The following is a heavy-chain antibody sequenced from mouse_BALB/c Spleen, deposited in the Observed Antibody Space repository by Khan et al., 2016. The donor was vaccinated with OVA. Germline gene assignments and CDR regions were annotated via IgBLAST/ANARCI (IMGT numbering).Heavy chain of an antibody. Sequence: EVQLQESGPGLVKPSQSLSLTCTVTGYSINSNYAWNWIRQFPGNKLEWMGYISYSGSTNYNPFLKSRISVTRDTSQNQFFLPLNSVHTEDPAAYYCVSENFYANAIDYWGQGTSITVSS. CDR1: GYSINSNYA. CDR2: ISYSGST. J-gene: IGHJ4*01. D-gene: IGHD1-1*01. CDR3: VSENFYANAIDY. V-gene: IGHV3-2*02.